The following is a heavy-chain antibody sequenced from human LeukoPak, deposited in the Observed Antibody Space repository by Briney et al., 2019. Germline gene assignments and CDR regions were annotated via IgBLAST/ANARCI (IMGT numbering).Heavy chain of an antibody. Sequence: GGSLRLSCAASGFSFSSYWMVWVRQSPRRGLEWVANIKYDGSVKYYVDSVTGRFTISRDNAKNSLSLQMDNVRAEDTAIYYCVRDAEPLNGRDAFDIWGQGTMVTVS. D-gene: IGHD1-1*01. V-gene: IGHV3-7*01. J-gene: IGHJ3*02. CDR3: VRDAEPLNGRDAFDI. CDR2: IKYDGSVK. CDR1: GFSFSSYW.